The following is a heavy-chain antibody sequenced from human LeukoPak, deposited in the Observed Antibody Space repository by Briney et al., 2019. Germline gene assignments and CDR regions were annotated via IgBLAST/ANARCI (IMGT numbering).Heavy chain of an antibody. CDR1: GGSISSYY. CDR3: ARDGFLGYCSGGSCYSGYYYYMDV. D-gene: IGHD2-15*01. J-gene: IGHJ6*03. V-gene: IGHV4-4*07. CDR2: IYTSGST. Sequence: SETLSLTCTVSGGSISSYYWSWIRQPAGKGLEWIGRIYTSGSTNYNPSLKSRVTMSVDTSKNQFSLKLSSVTAADTAVYYCARDGFLGYCSGGSCYSGYYYYMDVWGKGTTFTVSS.